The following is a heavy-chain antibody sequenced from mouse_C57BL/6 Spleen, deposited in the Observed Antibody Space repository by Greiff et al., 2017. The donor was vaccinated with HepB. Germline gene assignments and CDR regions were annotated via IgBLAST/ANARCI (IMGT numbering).Heavy chain of an antibody. CDR3: ARGDYDYDGYFDV. V-gene: IGHV1-55*01. CDR2: IYPGSGST. Sequence: QVQLQQPGAELVKPGASVKMSCKASGYTFTSYWITWVKQKPGQGLEWIGDIYPGSGSTNYNEKFKSKATLTVDTSSSTAYMQLSSLTSEDSAVYYCARGDYDYDGYFDVWGTGTTVTVSS. CDR1: GYTFTSYW. J-gene: IGHJ1*03. D-gene: IGHD2-4*01.